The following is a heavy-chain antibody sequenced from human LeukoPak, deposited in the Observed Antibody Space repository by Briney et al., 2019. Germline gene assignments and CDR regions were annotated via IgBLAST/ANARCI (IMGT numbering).Heavy chain of an antibody. V-gene: IGHV3-23*01. D-gene: IGHD4-17*01. J-gene: IGHJ3*02. Sequence: SGGSLRLSCAASGFTFSSYAMSWVRQAPGKGLEWVSAISGSGGSTYYADSVKGRFTISRDNSKNTLYLQMNSLRAEDTAVYYCARGTMTTSRAFEIWGQGTMVTVSS. CDR1: GFTFSSYA. CDR2: ISGSGGST. CDR3: ARGTMTTSRAFEI.